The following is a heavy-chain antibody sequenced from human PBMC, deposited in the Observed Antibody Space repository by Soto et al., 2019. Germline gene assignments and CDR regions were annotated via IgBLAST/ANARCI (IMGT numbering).Heavy chain of an antibody. D-gene: IGHD1-1*01. V-gene: IGHV3-30*18. CDR2: ISYDGSDK. Sequence: QVQLVESGGGVVQPGRSLRLSCAASGFTFRSHGMHWVRQAPGKGLEWITLISYDGSDKYYADPVKGRFTISRDNSRNMLYLQMNNLGAEDTAVYYCAKDFGINWYYFDYWGQGTLVTVSS. CDR1: GFTFRSHG. J-gene: IGHJ4*02. CDR3: AKDFGINWYYFDY.